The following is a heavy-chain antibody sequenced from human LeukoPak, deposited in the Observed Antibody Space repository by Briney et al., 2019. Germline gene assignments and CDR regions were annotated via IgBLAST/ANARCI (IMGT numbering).Heavy chain of an antibody. CDR2: ISYDGSNK. D-gene: IGHD6-19*01. CDR1: GFTFSSYG. J-gene: IGHJ4*02. V-gene: IGHV3-30*18. CDR3: AKVAQLLAVAGDY. Sequence: PGGSLRLSCAASGFTFSSYGMHWVRQAPGKGLEWGAVISYDGSNKYYADSVKGRFTISRDNSKNTLYLQMNSLRAEDTAVYYCAKVAQLLAVAGDYWGQGTLVTVSS.